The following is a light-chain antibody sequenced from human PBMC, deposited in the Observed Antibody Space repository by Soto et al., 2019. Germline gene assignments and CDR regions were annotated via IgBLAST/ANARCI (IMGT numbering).Light chain of an antibody. Sequence: QSVLTQPTSVSAAPGQKVTISCSGSSSNIGIHYVSWYQQLPGTAPKLLIYEDYKRPAGVPDRFSGSKSGASATLGITGLQTGDEADYYYGTWDCSLTAWVFGGGTKLTVL. CDR2: EDY. V-gene: IGLV1-51*02. CDR1: SSNIGIHY. J-gene: IGLJ3*02. CDR3: GTWDCSLTAWV.